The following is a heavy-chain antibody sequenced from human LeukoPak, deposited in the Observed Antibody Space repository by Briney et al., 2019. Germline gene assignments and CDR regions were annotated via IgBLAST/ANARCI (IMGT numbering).Heavy chain of an antibody. CDR3: ARGVGWFDP. Sequence: GGSLRLSCAASGFTVSSNYMSWVRQAPGKGLEWVSILYSGGSTYYADSVKGRFTISRDNSKNTLYLQLNSRRAEDTAVYYYARGVGWFDPWGQGTLVTVSP. CDR2: LYSGGST. J-gene: IGHJ5*02. D-gene: IGHD1-26*01. CDR1: GFTVSSNY. V-gene: IGHV3-53*01.